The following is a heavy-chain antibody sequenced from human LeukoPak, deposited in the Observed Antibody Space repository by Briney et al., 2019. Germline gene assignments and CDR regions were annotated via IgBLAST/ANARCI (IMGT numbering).Heavy chain of an antibody. CDR2: ISSSGSTI. V-gene: IGHV3-11*01. CDR3: ARIPGQWLLVSRLAFDI. CDR1: GFTFSDYY. J-gene: IGHJ3*02. D-gene: IGHD6-19*01. Sequence: GGSLRLSCAASGFTFSDYYMSWIRQVPGKGLEWVSYISSSGSTIYYADSVKGRFTISRDNAKNSLYLQMNSLRADDTAVYYCARIPGQWLLVSRLAFDIWGQGTMVTVSS.